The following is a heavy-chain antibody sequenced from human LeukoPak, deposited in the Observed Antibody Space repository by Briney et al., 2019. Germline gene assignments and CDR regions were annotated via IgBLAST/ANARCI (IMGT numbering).Heavy chain of an antibody. D-gene: IGHD4-17*01. Sequence: SETLSLTCTISGGSVSDYYWSWIRQSPGKGLEWIGYIYHTGSTSYSPSLKSRVTISADTSQNQFSLKLSSVTAADTAVYYCAKGADYEPYYYYYMDVWGKGTTVTVSS. V-gene: IGHV4-59*02. CDR2: IYHTGST. CDR3: AKGADYEPYYYYYMDV. J-gene: IGHJ6*03. CDR1: GGSVSDYY.